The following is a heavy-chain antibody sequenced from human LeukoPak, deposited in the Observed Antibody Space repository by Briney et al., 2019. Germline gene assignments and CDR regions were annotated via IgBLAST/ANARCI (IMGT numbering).Heavy chain of an antibody. J-gene: IGHJ4*02. CDR3: ARLRRAAAYYFDY. CDR2: IYYSGST. V-gene: IGHV4-39*01. Sequence: SETLSLTCTVSGGSISSSNYYWGWIRQPPGKGLEWIGSIYYSGSTYYNPSLKSRVTISVDTSKNQFSLKLSSVTAADTAVYYCARLRRAAAYYFDYWGQGTLVTVSS. CDR1: GGSISSSNYY. D-gene: IGHD6-13*01.